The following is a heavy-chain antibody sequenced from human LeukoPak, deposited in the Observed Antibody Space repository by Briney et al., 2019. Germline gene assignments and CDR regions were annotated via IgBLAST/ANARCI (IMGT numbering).Heavy chain of an antibody. CDR1: GFTFSSYA. CDR2: ISGSGGST. V-gene: IGHV3-23*01. D-gene: IGHD6-13*01. Sequence: PGGSLRLSCAASGFTFSSYAMNWVRQAPGKGLEWVSGISGSGGSTYYAGSVKGRFTISRDNPKNTLYLQMNSLRAEDTAVYYCAKDRSSSWPYFDYWGQGTLVTVSS. CDR3: AKDRSSSWPYFDY. J-gene: IGHJ4*02.